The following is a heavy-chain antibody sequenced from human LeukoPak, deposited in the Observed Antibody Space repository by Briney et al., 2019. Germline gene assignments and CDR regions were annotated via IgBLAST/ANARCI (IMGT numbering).Heavy chain of an antibody. J-gene: IGHJ4*02. Sequence: PSETLSLTCTVSGGSISSSSYYWGWIRQPPGKGLEWIGSIFHTGSTYYKPSLKTRVTISVDTSKNQFSLQLSSVTAADTAVYYCSQTNRAYYFDYWGQGTLVTVSS. CDR1: GGSISSSSYY. CDR3: SQTNRAYYFDY. V-gene: IGHV4-39*07. D-gene: IGHD7-27*01. CDR2: IFHTGST.